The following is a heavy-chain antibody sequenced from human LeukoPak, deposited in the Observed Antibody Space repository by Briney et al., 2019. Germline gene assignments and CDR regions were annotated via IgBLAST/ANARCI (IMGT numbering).Heavy chain of an antibody. CDR2: IYYSGST. CDR3: AKVRDDSSGYYRYYFDY. CDR1: GGSISSTSSY. J-gene: IGHJ4*02. V-gene: IGHV4-39*07. D-gene: IGHD3-22*01. Sequence: SETLSLTCTVSGGSISSTSSYWGWIRQPPGKGLEWIGSIYYSGSTFYNPSLKSRVTILVDTSRNLFSLKLSSVTAADTAVYYCAKVRDDSSGYYRYYFDYWGQGTLVTVSS.